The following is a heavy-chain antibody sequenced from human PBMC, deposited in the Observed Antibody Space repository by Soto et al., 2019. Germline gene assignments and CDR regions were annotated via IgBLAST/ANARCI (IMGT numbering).Heavy chain of an antibody. D-gene: IGHD1-1*01. Sequence: QVQLQESGPGLVKPSETLSLTCTVSGGSISSYYWSWIRQPPGKGLEWIGYIYYSGSTNYNPSLKSRVTISVDTSKNQCSLKMSSVNAADTAVYYCARRYGYSFDYWGQGTLVTVSS. CDR2: IYYSGST. J-gene: IGHJ4*02. CDR3: ARRYGYSFDY. V-gene: IGHV4-59*08. CDR1: GGSISSYY.